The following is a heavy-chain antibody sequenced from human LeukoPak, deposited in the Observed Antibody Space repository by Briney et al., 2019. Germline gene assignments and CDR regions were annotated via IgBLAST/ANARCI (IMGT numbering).Heavy chain of an antibody. D-gene: IGHD6-13*01. V-gene: IGHV4-34*01. CDR1: GGSFSGYY. Sequence: SATLSLTCAVCGGSFSGYYWSWIRQPPGKGLEWIGEINHSGSTNYNPSLKSRVTISVDTSKNQFSLKLSSVTAADTAVYYCARQAYAAATDYWGQGTLVTVSS. J-gene: IGHJ4*02. CDR2: INHSGST. CDR3: ARQAYAAATDY.